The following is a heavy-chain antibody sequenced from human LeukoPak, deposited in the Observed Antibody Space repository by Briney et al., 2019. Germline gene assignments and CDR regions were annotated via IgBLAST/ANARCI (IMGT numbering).Heavy chain of an antibody. J-gene: IGHJ5*02. D-gene: IGHD3-16*01. CDR2: IYSDGSST. V-gene: IGHV3-74*01. CDR3: AGSSGGYNWFGP. Sequence: PGGSLRLSCAASXFTISTYWMHWVRQAPGKGLVWVSRIYSDGSSTTYADSVKGRFTISSDNAKNTLYLQMNSLRAEDTAVYYCAGSSGGYNWFGPWGQGTLVTVSS. CDR1: XFTISTYW.